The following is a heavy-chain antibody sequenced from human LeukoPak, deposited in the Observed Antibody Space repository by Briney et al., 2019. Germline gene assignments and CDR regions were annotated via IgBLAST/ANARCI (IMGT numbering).Heavy chain of an antibody. V-gene: IGHV3-74*01. D-gene: IGHD5-12*01. Sequence: GGSLRLSCAASGFTFTSYWMHWVRHAPGKGLVWVSRIKSDESTRDYADFVKGRFTISRDNARNTVYLQINSLTAEDTAVYYCARGLRDRYGMDVWGQGTTVTVSS. J-gene: IGHJ6*02. CDR3: ARGLRDRYGMDV. CDR2: IKSDESTR. CDR1: GFTFTSYW.